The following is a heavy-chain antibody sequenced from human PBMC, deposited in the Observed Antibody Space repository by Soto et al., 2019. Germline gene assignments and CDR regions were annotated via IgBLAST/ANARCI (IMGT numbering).Heavy chain of an antibody. Sequence: PSETLSLTCAVYGGSFSGYYWSWIRQPPGKGLEWIGEINHSGSTNYNPSLKSRVTISLDTSKNQLSLQLSSVTAADTAVYFCARAGPFYVLWTAFSPNNAQYDYWGQGTLVTVSS. V-gene: IGHV4-34*01. CDR2: INHSGST. J-gene: IGHJ4*02. CDR3: ARAGPFYVLWTAFSPNNAQYDY. D-gene: IGHD3-9*01. CDR1: GGSFSGYY.